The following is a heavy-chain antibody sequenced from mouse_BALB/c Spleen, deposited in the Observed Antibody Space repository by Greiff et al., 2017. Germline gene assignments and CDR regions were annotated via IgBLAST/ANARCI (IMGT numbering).Heavy chain of an antibody. CDR2: ISSGGGST. V-gene: IGHV5-12-1*01. Sequence: DVHLVESGGGLVKPGGSLKLSCAASGFAFSSYDMSWVRQTPEKRLEWVAYISSGGGSTYYPDTVKGRFTISRDNAKNTLYLQMSSLKSEDTAMYYCARHKYGPYAMDYWGQGTSVTVSS. CDR1: GFAFSSYD. CDR3: ARHKYGPYAMDY. J-gene: IGHJ4*01. D-gene: IGHD1-1*02.